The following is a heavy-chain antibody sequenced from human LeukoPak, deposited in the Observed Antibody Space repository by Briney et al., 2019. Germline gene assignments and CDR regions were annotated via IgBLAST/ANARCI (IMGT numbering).Heavy chain of an antibody. CDR3: ARNSGSHP. D-gene: IGHD3-10*01. J-gene: IGHJ5*02. Sequence: PGGSLRLSCAASRFTFSSYWMSWVRQAPGKGLEWVANIKQDGSEKYYVDSVKGRFTISRDNAKNSLYLQMNSLRAEDTAVYYCARNSGSHPWGQGTLVTVSS. CDR2: IKQDGSEK. CDR1: RFTFSSYW. V-gene: IGHV3-7*01.